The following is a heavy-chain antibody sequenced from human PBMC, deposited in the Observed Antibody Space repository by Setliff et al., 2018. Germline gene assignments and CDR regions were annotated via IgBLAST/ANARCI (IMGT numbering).Heavy chain of an antibody. CDR2: IWDDGVKK. J-gene: IGHJ3*02. Sequence: PGGSLRLSCAASGFTFSTYRMHWARQAPGKGLEWVAVIWDDGVKKYHADSVKGRFTISRDNSKNSLYLQMNSLRAEDTAVYYCTRDWGGVGATNAFDIWGQGTVVTVSS. V-gene: IGHV3-33*08. CDR1: GFTFSTYR. D-gene: IGHD1-26*01. CDR3: TRDWGGVGATNAFDI.